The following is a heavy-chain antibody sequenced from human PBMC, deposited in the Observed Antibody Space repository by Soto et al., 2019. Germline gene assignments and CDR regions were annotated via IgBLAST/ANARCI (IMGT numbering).Heavy chain of an antibody. CDR1: GFTFSSYG. V-gene: IGHV3-30*18. J-gene: IGHJ6*02. CDR3: AKSQWELLDYGMDV. Sequence: GGSLRLSCAASGFTFSSYGMHWVRQAPGKGLEWVAVISYDGSNKYYADSVKGRFTISRDNSKNTLYLQMNSLRAEDTAVYYCAKSQWELLDYGMDVWGQGTTVTVSS. D-gene: IGHD1-26*01. CDR2: ISYDGSNK.